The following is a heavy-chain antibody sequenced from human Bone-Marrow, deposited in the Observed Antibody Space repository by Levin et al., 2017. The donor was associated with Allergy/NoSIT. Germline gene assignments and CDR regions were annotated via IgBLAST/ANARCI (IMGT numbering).Heavy chain of an antibody. D-gene: IGHD6-19*01. J-gene: IGHJ2*01. Sequence: SVKVSCKASGGTFSSYAISWVRQAPGQGLEWMGRIIPILGIANYAQKFQGRVTITADKSTSTAYMELSSLRSEDTAVYYCARGVLAVAGMLTGWYFDLWGRGTLVTVSS. CDR3: ARGVLAVAGMLTGWYFDL. V-gene: IGHV1-69*04. CDR1: GGTFSSYA. CDR2: IIPILGIA.